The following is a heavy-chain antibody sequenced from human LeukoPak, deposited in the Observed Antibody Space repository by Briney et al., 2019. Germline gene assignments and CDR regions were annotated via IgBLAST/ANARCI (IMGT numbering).Heavy chain of an antibody. V-gene: IGHV4-39*01. CDR2: IYYSGST. CDR3: ARGDLTTVTRTGGWYFDY. D-gene: IGHD4-17*01. CDR1: GGSISSSSYY. J-gene: IGHJ4*02. Sequence: SETLSLTCTVSGGSISSSSYYWGWIRQPPGKGLEWIGSIYYSGSTYYNPSLKSRVTISVDTSKNQFSLKLSSVTAADTAVYYCARGDLTTVTRTGGWYFDYWGKGTLVTVSS.